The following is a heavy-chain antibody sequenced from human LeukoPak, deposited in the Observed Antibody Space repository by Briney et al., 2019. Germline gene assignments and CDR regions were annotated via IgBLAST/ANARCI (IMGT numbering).Heavy chain of an antibody. J-gene: IGHJ3*02. CDR2: INHSGST. CDR1: GGSFSDYY. V-gene: IGHV4-34*01. CDR3: ARGITGTTAAFDI. D-gene: IGHD1-7*01. Sequence: SETLSLTCAVYGGSFSDYYWSWIRQPPGKGLEWIGEINHSGSTNYNPSLKSRVTISVDTSKNQFSLKLSSVTAADTAVYYCARGITGTTAAFDIWGQGTMVTVSS.